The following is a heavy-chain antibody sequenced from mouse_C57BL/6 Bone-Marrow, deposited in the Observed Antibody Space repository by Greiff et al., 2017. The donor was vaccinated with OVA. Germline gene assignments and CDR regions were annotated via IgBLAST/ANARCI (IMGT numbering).Heavy chain of an antibody. J-gene: IGHJ1*03. V-gene: IGHV14-4*01. CDR3: AYYGNSSYFDV. Sequence: EVKLMESGAELVRPGASVKLSCTASGFNIKDDYMHWVKQRPEQGLEWIGWIDPENGATEYASKFQGKATITADTSTNTAYLQLSSLTSEDTAVYYCAYYGNSSYFDVWGTGTTVTVSS. CDR1: GFNIKDDY. CDR2: IDPENGAT. D-gene: IGHD2-10*01.